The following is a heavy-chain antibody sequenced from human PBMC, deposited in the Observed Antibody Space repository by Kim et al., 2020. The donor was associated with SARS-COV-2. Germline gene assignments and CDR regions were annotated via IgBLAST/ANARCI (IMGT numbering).Heavy chain of an antibody. Sequence: YNPSLKSRVAMSVDTSKNHFSLKLSCVTAADTAVYYCARDLRAAAGTRDYWGQGTLVTVSS. CDR3: ARDLRAAAGTRDY. V-gene: IGHV4-4*07. J-gene: IGHJ4*02. D-gene: IGHD6-13*01.